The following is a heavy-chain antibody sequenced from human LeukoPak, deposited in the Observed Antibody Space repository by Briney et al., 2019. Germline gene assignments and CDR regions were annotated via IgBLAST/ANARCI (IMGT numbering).Heavy chain of an antibody. CDR2: IYYSGST. J-gene: IGHJ4*02. D-gene: IGHD3-3*01. CDR1: GASINSGDFF. Sequence: PSQTLFLTCTVSGASINSGDFFRSWIRQAPGQGLEWIGNIYYSGSTSSNPSLRSRTTLSVDTSKNEFSLRLRSVTAADTAVYYCARVGLDLRSSSVFDHWGQGTLVTVSS. CDR3: ARVGLDLRSSSVFDH. V-gene: IGHV4-30-4*08.